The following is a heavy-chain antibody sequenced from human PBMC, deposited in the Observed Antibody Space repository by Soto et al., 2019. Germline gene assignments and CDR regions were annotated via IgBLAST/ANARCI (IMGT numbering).Heavy chain of an antibody. CDR3: ARGSSPVDFDY. Sequence: QVQLVQSGAEVKKPGASVKVSCKTSGYTFSNYGINWVRQAPGQGLEWVGWINVYNGKTNSAQRLRGRVTMTADTSTSTAYLELRSLRSDDTAVYYCARGSSPVDFDYWGQGTLVTVSS. V-gene: IGHV1-18*01. J-gene: IGHJ4*02. D-gene: IGHD6-13*01. CDR1: GYTFSNYG. CDR2: INVYNGKT.